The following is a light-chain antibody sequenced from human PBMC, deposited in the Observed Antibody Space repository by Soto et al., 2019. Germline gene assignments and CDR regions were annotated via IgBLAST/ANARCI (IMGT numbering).Light chain of an antibody. CDR3: SAHAGSNNPFG. J-gene: IGLJ1*01. CDR2: EVY. CDR1: SSDIGAYNF. V-gene: IGLV2-8*01. Sequence: QSALTQPPSASGSPGQSVTISCTGSSSDIGAYNFVSWYQQHPGKAPKVIISEVYKRPSGVPSRFSGSKSGNTAFLTISGLQAEDEADYYCSAHAGSNNPFGFGSGTKLTVL.